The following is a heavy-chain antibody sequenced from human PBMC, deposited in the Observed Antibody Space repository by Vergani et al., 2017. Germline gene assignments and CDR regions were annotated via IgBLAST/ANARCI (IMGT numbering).Heavy chain of an antibody. CDR2: ISGSGGST. Sequence: EVQLLESGGGLVQPGGSLRLSCAASGFTFSSYAMSWVRQAPGKGLEWVSAISGSGGSTYYADSVKGRFTISRDNAKNTLYLQMNSLRAEDTAVYYCASLMTTVTSGYDYWGQGTLVTVSS. J-gene: IGHJ4*02. CDR1: GFTFSSYA. CDR3: ASLMTTVTSGYDY. D-gene: IGHD4-17*01. V-gene: IGHV3-23*01.